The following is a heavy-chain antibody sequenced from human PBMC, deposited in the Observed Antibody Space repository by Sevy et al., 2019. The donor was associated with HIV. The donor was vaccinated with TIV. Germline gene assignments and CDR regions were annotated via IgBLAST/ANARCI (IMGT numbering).Heavy chain of an antibody. CDR1: GYTFTSHG. V-gene: IGHV1-18*04. D-gene: IGHD3-22*01. J-gene: IGHJ4*02. Sequence: ASVKVSCKVFGYTFTSHGIIWVRQAPGQGLEWMGWISAYSGDTKYAQNLQGRVTMTTDISTSTAYMELRSLRSDDTAVYFCARAGAFYYDTSGFSNYWGQGTLVTVSS. CDR2: ISAYSGDT. CDR3: ARAGAFYYDTSGFSNY.